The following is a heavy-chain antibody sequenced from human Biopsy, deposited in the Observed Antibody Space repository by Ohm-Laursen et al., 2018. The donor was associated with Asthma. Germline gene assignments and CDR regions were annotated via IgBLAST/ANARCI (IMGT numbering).Heavy chain of an antibody. CDR1: GVSIRSYY. D-gene: IGHD2-15*01. CDR2: IHYSGST. V-gene: IGHV4-59*07. J-gene: IGHJ4*02. Sequence: SDTLSLTCTVSGVSIRSYYWTWIRQPPGKGLEWIGNIHYSGSTYSNPSFKSRVTISVDTSKKQISLRLSSVIAADTAVYYCAGFCSGGNCPDHWGQGTLVTVSS. CDR3: AGFCSGGNCPDH.